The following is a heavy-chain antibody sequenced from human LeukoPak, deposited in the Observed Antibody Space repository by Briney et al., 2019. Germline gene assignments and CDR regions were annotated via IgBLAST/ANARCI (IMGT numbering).Heavy chain of an antibody. D-gene: IGHD3-10*01. CDR2: ISSSSSYI. V-gene: IGHV3-21*01. CDR1: GFTFSSYS. Sequence: GGSLRLSCAASGFTFSSYSMNWVRRAPGKGLEWVSSISSSSSYIYYADSVKGRFTISRDNAKNSLYLQMNSLRAEDTAVYYCATARVITMVRGVIEDYWGQGTLVTVSS. CDR3: ATARVITMVRGVIEDY. J-gene: IGHJ4*02.